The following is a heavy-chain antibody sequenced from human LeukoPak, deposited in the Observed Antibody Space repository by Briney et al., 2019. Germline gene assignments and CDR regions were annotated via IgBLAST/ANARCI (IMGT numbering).Heavy chain of an antibody. CDR3: ARGYSSSWYVFDY. V-gene: IGHV4-38-2*02. D-gene: IGHD6-13*01. Sequence: SETLSLTCTVSGFSISSGYHWGWIRQPPGKGLAWIGSMYHSGITYYNPSLKSRVTISVDTSKNQFSLKLSSVTAADTAVYYCARGYSSSWYVFDYWGQGTLVTVSS. CDR1: GFSISSGYH. CDR2: MYHSGIT. J-gene: IGHJ4*02.